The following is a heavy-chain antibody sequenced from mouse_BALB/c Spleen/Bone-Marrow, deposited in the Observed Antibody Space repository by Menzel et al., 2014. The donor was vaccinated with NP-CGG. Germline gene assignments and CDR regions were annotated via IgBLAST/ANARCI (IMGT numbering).Heavy chain of an antibody. CDR3: AXSIIXTGEXAMNY. Sequence: LQESGAELARPGASVKLSCKASGYTFTDYYINWVKQRTGQGLEWIGEIFPGSGNTYYSEKFKGKATLTADRSSSTAYMQLSSLTSEGSAVYFCAXSIIXTGEXAMNYWX. V-gene: IGHV1-77*01. D-gene: IGHD1-1*01. CDR1: GYTFTDYY. CDR2: IFPGSGNT. J-gene: IGHJ4*01.